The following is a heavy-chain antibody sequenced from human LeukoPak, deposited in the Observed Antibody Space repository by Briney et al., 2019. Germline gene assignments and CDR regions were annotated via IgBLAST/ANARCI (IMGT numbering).Heavy chain of an antibody. CDR2: ISDSGGGT. CDR1: GFTVSHNY. D-gene: IGHD1-14*01. J-gene: IGHJ4*02. CDR3: AKGHSAHGTGFDC. Sequence: GGSLRLSCAASGFTVSHNYMSWVRQAPGKGLEWVSAISDSGGGTYYADSVKGRFTISRDNSKNTLFLQMNSLRVEDTAVYYCAKGHSAHGTGFDCWGQGTLVAVSS. V-gene: IGHV3-23*01.